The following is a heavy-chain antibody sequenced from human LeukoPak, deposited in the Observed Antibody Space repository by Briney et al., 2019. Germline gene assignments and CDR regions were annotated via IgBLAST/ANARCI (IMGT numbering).Heavy chain of an antibody. CDR2: IYYSGST. Sequence: SETLSLTCTVSGGSISSYYWSWIRQPPGKGLEWIGYIYYSGSTHYNPSLKSRVTMSVDTSKNQFSLKLSSVTAADTAVYYCARDQGFGEVDYWGQGTLVTVSS. V-gene: IGHV4-59*12. CDR1: GGSISSYY. CDR3: ARDQGFGEVDY. J-gene: IGHJ4*02. D-gene: IGHD3-10*01.